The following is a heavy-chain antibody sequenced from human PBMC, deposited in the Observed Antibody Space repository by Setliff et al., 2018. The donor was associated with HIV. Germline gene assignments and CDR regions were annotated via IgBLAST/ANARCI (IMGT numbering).Heavy chain of an antibody. V-gene: IGHV1-18*04. Sequence: ASVNVSCKASGYTFTTYGVNWVRQAPGQGLEWMGWINSYNGNTKFAQKFQGRVTMTTDTSTTTAFMELRSLRSDDTAVYYCARNEADNNYEDYWGQGTQVTVSS. CDR2: INSYNGNT. CDR1: GYTFTTYG. CDR3: ARNEADNNYEDY. J-gene: IGHJ4*02. D-gene: IGHD4-4*01.